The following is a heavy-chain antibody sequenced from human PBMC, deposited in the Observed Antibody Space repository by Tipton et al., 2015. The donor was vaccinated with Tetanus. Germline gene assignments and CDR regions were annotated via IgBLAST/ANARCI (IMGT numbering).Heavy chain of an antibody. CDR3: ARDQGGGRVVRLNWFDP. Sequence: LRLSCNVSGGSISGSGYFRNWIRQFPGRGLEWIGYIYYSGDTFYNPSLKGRVAMSVDTSKNQFSLNLSSVTAADTAIYYCARDQGGGRVVRLNWFDPWGQGTLVTVSS. CDR1: GGSISGSGYF. CDR2: IYYSGDT. V-gene: IGHV4-31*02. D-gene: IGHD6-6*01. J-gene: IGHJ5*02.